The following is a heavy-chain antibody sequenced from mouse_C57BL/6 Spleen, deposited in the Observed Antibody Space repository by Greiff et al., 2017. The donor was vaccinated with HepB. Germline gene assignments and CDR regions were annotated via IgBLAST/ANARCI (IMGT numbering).Heavy chain of an antibody. J-gene: IGHJ4*01. CDR3: AQYGSSLYAMDY. CDR1: GYTFTSYW. CDR2: IYPGSGST. D-gene: IGHD1-1*01. V-gene: IGHV1-55*01. Sequence: QVQLQQSGAELVKPGASVKMSCKASGYTFTSYWITWVKQRPGQGLEWIGDIYPGSGSTNYNEKFKSKATLTVDTSSSTAYMQLSSLTSEDSAVYYCAQYGSSLYAMDYWGQGTSVTVSS.